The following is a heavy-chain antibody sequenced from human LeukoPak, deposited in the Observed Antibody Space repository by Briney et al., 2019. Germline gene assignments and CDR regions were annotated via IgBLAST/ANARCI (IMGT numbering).Heavy chain of an antibody. D-gene: IGHD3-10*01. V-gene: IGHV3-11*03. Sequence: GGSLRLSCAASGFTFSDYYMSWIRQAPGKGLEWVSYISGSSSSTNFADSVKGRFTISRDNAKNSLYLQMNSLRADDTAVYYCARGYGSGSYPGYWGQGTLVTVSS. CDR3: ARGYGSGSYPGY. J-gene: IGHJ4*02. CDR1: GFTFSDYY. CDR2: ISGSSSST.